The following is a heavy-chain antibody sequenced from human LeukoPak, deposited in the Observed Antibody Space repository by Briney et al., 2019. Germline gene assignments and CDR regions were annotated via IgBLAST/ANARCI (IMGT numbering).Heavy chain of an antibody. CDR1: GVNNYA. CDR2: ISGSGGST. D-gene: IGHD3-16*01. Sequence: PGGSLRLSCAVSGVNNYAISWVRRAPGKGLEWVSVISGSGGSTYYADSVKGRFTISRGTSENTIYLQMNSLRAEDTAVYYCATSPRVTLYVMGDFAYWGQGTLATVSS. J-gene: IGHJ4*02. V-gene: IGHV3-23*01. CDR3: ATSPRVTLYVMGDFAY.